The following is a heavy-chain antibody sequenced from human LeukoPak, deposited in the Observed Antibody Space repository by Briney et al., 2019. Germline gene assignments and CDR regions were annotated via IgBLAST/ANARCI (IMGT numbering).Heavy chain of an antibody. D-gene: IGHD2-21*01. Sequence: GGSLRLSCAASGFTFSSYSMNWVRQAPGKGLEWVSAISGSGGSTYYADSVKGRFTISRDNSKNTLYLQMNSLRAEDTAVYYCAKDQHIVVVIAIRGYYFDYWGQGTLVTVSS. CDR3: AKDQHIVVVIAIRGYYFDY. CDR1: GFTFSSYS. CDR2: ISGSGGST. V-gene: IGHV3-23*01. J-gene: IGHJ4*02.